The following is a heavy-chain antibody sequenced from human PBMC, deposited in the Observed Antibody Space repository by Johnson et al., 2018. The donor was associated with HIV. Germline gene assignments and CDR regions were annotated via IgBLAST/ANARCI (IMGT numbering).Heavy chain of an antibody. CDR3: ARAGGSSLAFDI. V-gene: IGHV3-64*01. J-gene: IGHJ3*02. Sequence: VQLVESGGGLVQPGGSLRLSCAASGFTFSSYAMHWVRQAPGKGLEYVSATSSNGGSTYYANSVKGRFTISRDNSKNTLYLQMGSLRAEDMAVYYCARAGGSSLAFDIWGQGTMVTVSS. CDR1: GFTFSSYA. D-gene: IGHD6-6*01. CDR2: TSSNGGST.